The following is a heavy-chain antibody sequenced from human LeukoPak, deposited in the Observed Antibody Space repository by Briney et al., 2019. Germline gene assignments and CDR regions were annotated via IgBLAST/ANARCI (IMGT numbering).Heavy chain of an antibody. Sequence: GGSLRLSCAASGFTFSSYWMSWVRQAPGKGLEWVANIKQDGSEKYYVDSVKGRLTISRDNAKNSLYLQMNSLRAEDTAVYYCARVSRDFYSNYYYYYGMDVWGQGTTVTVSS. CDR1: GFTFSSYW. CDR2: IKQDGSEK. CDR3: ARVSRDFYSNYYYYYGMDV. J-gene: IGHJ6*02. D-gene: IGHD4-11*01. V-gene: IGHV3-7*01.